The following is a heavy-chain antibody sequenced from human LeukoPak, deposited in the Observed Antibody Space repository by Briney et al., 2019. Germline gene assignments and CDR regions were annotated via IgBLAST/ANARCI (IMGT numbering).Heavy chain of an antibody. CDR2: IQYSGTT. V-gene: IGHV4-59*01. J-gene: IGHJ4*02. D-gene: IGHD6-13*01. CDR3: ARDRAAGTLDF. Sequence: PSETLSLTCTVSSGSIIGYYWAWIRQPPGKGLEWIGYIQYSGTTEYNPSLAGRATISVDTAKDQFSMNLRSVTAADTAVYYCARDRAAGTLDFWGQGTLVTVSS. CDR1: SGSIIGYY.